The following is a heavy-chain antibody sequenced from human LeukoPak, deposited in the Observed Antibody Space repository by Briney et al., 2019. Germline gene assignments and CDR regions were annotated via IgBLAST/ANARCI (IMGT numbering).Heavy chain of an antibody. Sequence: PGGSLRLSCAASGFTFSSYAMHWVRQAPGKGLEWVAVISYDGSNKYYADSVKGRFTISRDNAKNSLYLQMNSLRAEDTAVYYCVKARYNEDGALEWGQGTLVTVSS. CDR3: VKARYNEDGALE. V-gene: IGHV3-30-3*02. J-gene: IGHJ4*02. D-gene: IGHD1-1*01. CDR1: GFTFSSYA. CDR2: ISYDGSNK.